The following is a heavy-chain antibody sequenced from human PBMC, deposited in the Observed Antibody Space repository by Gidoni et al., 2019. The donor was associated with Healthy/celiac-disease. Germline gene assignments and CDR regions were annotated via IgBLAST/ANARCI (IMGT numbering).Heavy chain of an antibody. CDR3: ARDGFDWLLYYYYYGMDV. CDR2: ISSSSSYI. V-gene: IGHV3-21*01. D-gene: IGHD3-9*01. J-gene: IGHJ6*02. Sequence: EVQLVESGGGLVKPGGSLRLSCAASGFTFRSYSMNWVRQAPGKGLEWVSSISSSSSYIYYADSVKGRFTISRDNAKNSLYLQMNSLRAEDTAVYYCARDGFDWLLYYYYYGMDVWGQGTTVTVSS. CDR1: GFTFRSYS.